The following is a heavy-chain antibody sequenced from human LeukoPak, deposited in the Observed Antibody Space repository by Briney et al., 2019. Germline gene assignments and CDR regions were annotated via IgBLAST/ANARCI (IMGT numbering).Heavy chain of an antibody. CDR1: GGSISSGGYS. Sequence: TLSLTCAVSGGSISSGGYSWSWIRQPPGKGLEWIGYIYHSGSTYYNPSLKSRVTISVDRSKNQFSLKLSSVTAADTAVYYCARVAGPLDYWGQGTLVTVSS. CDR2: IYHSGST. CDR3: ARVAGPLDY. V-gene: IGHV4-30-2*01. J-gene: IGHJ4*02.